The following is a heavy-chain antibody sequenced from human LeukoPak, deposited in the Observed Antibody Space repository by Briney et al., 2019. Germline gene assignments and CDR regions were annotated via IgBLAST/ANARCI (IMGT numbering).Heavy chain of an antibody. D-gene: IGHD5-12*01. CDR3: ARWGNSGYASGYFDY. CDR1: GDSISSGGNY. Sequence: SETLSLTCTVSGDSISSGGNYWSWLRRHPGKGLERIGYIYYSGSTYYNPSLKSRLTISVDTSKNQFSLKLSSVTAADTAVYYCARWGNSGYASGYFDYWGQGTLVTVSS. J-gene: IGHJ4*02. CDR2: IYYSGST. V-gene: IGHV4-31*03.